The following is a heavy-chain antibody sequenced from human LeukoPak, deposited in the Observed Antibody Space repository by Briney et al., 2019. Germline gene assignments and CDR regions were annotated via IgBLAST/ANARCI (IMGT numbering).Heavy chain of an antibody. CDR1: GFTFSSYS. CDR3: ARGDGGRLWELLYAFDI. V-gene: IGHV3-48*01. CDR2: ISSSSSTI. D-gene: IGHD1-26*01. Sequence: GGSLRLSCAASGFTFSSYSMNWVRQAPGKGLEWVSYISSSSSTIYYADSVKGRFNISRDNAKNSLYLKMNSLRAEDTAVYYSARGDGGRLWELLYAFDIWGQGTMVTVSS. J-gene: IGHJ3*02.